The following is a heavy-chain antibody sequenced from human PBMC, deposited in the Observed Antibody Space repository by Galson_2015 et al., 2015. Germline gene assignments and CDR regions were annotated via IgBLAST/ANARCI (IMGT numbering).Heavy chain of an antibody. J-gene: IGHJ5*02. Sequence: ETLSLTCTVSGGSISSSSYYWGWIRQPPGKGLEWIGSIYYSGSTYYNPSLKSRVTISVDTSKNQFSLKLSSVTAADTAVYYCARGHAIAAAGTLFDPWGQGTLVTVSS. CDR2: IYYSGST. CDR1: GGSISSSSYY. D-gene: IGHD6-13*01. CDR3: ARGHAIAAAGTLFDP. V-gene: IGHV4-39*07.